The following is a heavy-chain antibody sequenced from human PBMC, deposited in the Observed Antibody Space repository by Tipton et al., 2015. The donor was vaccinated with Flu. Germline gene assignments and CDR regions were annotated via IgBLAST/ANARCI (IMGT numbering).Heavy chain of an antibody. Sequence: GLVKPSETLSLTCTVSGGSISSYYWSWIRQPPGKGPEWIGYIYYSGSTNYNPSLKSRVTISVDTSKNQFSLKLSSVTAADTAVYYFARKSSYYYGSEFDYWGQGTLVAVSS. CDR3: ARKSSYYYGSEFDY. CDR2: IYYSGST. V-gene: IGHV4-59*01. CDR1: GGSISSYY. J-gene: IGHJ4*02. D-gene: IGHD3-10*01.